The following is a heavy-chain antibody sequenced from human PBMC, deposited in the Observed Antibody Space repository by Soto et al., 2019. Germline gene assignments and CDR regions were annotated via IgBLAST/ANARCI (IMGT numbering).Heavy chain of an antibody. Sequence: PSETLSLTCTVSGGSISSYYWSWIRQPPGKGLEWIGYIYYSGSTNYNPSLKSRVTISVDTSKNQFSLKLTSVTATDTAVYFCAREMRYCTNGVCLSYGMDVWGQGTTVTVSS. V-gene: IGHV4-59*12. D-gene: IGHD2-8*01. CDR3: AREMRYCTNGVCLSYGMDV. CDR1: GGSISSYY. J-gene: IGHJ6*02. CDR2: IYYSGST.